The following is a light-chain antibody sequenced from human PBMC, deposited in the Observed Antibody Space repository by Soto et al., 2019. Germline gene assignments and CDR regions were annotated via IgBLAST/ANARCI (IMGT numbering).Light chain of an antibody. Sequence: SVLTQPASVSGSPGQSITISCTGTSSDVGGYNYVSWYQQHPGKAPKLMIYEVSNRPSGVSNRFSGSKSGNTASLTISGLQAEDEADYYCSSYTSSSTPHVVFGGGTKSPS. CDR1: SSDVGGYNY. V-gene: IGLV2-14*01. CDR3: SSYTSSSTPHVV. CDR2: EVS. J-gene: IGLJ2*01.